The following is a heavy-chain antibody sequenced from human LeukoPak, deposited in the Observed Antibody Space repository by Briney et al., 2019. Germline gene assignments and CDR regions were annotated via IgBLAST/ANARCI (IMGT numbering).Heavy chain of an antibody. Sequence: GESLKISCKGSGYRFTKSWIGWVRQMPGKGLEWLGIVYPDDSRTRYSPSFQGQVTMSVDKSISTAYLQWSSLKASDTAMYYCARPSYGASDYWGQGTLVTVSS. J-gene: IGHJ4*02. CDR3: ARPSYGASDY. D-gene: IGHD4-17*01. V-gene: IGHV5-51*01. CDR1: GYRFTKSW. CDR2: VYPDDSRT.